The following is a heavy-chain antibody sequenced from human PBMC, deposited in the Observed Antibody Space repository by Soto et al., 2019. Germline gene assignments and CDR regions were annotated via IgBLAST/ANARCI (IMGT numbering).Heavy chain of an antibody. Sequence: SATLPRTCTVAGDSVTSGNYYWNWIPQPPGKVLDWIGYIYYSGNTNYSPSLKSRVTMSLDRSKNRFSLNLSPVTAAYTAVYFCARTPVHPSMPYWFDPWGPGLLVTVSS. J-gene: IGHJ5*01. CDR3: ARTPVHPSMPYWFDP. D-gene: IGHD2-2*01. CDR2: IYYSGNT. CDR1: GDSVTSGNYY. V-gene: IGHV4-61*01.